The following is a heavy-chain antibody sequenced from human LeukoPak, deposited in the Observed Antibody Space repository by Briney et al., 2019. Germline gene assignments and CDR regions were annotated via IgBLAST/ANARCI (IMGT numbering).Heavy chain of an antibody. V-gene: IGHV3-30*04. J-gene: IGHJ4*02. Sequence: GGTLRLSCAASGFTFSSYAMHWVRQAPGKGLEWVAVISYDGSNKYYADSVKGRFTISRDNSKNTLYLQMNSLRAEDTAVYYCARDHTAFDYWGQGTLVTVSS. CDR1: GFTFSSYA. CDR2: ISYDGSNK. CDR3: ARDHTAFDY. D-gene: IGHD5-18*01.